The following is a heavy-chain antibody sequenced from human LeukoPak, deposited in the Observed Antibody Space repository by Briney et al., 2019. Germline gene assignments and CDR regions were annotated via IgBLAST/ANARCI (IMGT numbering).Heavy chain of an antibody. CDR1: GITFSSYS. Sequence: GGSLRLSCVASGITFSSYSMNWVRQAPGKGLEWVSYISSFSGTINYADSVKGRFTISRDNAKNSLYLQMNSLRAEDTAVYYCARDQGGVGYWGQGTLVAVSS. CDR2: ISSFSGTI. D-gene: IGHD3-16*01. CDR3: ARDQGGVGY. J-gene: IGHJ4*02. V-gene: IGHV3-48*01.